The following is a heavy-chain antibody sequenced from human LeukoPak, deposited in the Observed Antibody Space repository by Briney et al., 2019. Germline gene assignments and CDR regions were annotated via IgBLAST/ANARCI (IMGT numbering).Heavy chain of an antibody. CDR3: AKRDAYDSSGFSPLFDH. V-gene: IGHV3-23*01. D-gene: IGHD3-22*01. Sequence: GGSLRLSCAASGFSFRNYAMSWVRQAPGKGLEWVSGISGNGGSLYYADSMKGRFTISRDNSKSELYLQVNSLTAEDTAVYYCAKRDAYDSSGFSPLFDHWGQGTLVTDSS. CDR2: ISGNGGSL. J-gene: IGHJ4*02. CDR1: GFSFRNYA.